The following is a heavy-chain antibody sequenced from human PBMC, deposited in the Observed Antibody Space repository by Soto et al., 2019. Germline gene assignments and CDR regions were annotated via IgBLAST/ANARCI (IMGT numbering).Heavy chain of an antibody. V-gene: IGHV3-9*01. D-gene: IGHD3-10*01. CDR2: ISWNSARI. CDR1: GFTFDDYA. J-gene: IGHJ6*02. CDR3: AKDILFGETSYYYGMDV. Sequence: EVQLVESGGGLVQPGRSLRLSCGASGFTFDDYAMHWVRQAPGKGLEWVSGISWNSARIDYADSVKGRFTISRDNAKNSLYLQMNSLRAEDPAFYYCAKDILFGETSYYYGMDVWGQGTTVTVSS.